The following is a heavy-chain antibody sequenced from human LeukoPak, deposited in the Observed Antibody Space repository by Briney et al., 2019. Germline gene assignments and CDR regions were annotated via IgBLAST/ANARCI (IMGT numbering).Heavy chain of an antibody. CDR3: ARVPTSFWQWLPTLAFDY. J-gene: IGHJ4*02. CDR2: IYYSGST. V-gene: IGHV4-59*12. Sequence: PSETLSLTCTVSSGSISSYYWSWIRQPPGKGLEWIGYIYYSGSTNYNPSLKSRVTISVDTSKNQFSLKLSSVTAADTAVYYCARVPTSFWQWLPTLAFDYWGQGTLVTVSS. D-gene: IGHD6-19*01. CDR1: SGSISSYY.